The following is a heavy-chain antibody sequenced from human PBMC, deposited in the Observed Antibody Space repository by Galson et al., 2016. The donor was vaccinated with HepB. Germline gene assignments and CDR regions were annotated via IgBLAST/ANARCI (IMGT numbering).Heavy chain of an antibody. J-gene: IGHJ3*01. V-gene: IGHV3-9*01. CDR1: GFTFDDYA. D-gene: IGHD2-2*01. CDR3: ARDVGGLIEGVRGGNLYYDAFDV. CDR2: ISWNSGSI. Sequence: SLRLSCAASGFTFDDYAMHWVRQAPGKGLEWVSGISWNSGSIGYADSVRGRFTISRDNAKNSLYLQMYSLTAEDTAMYFCARDVGGLIEGVRGGNLYYDAFDVWGHGTMVTVSS.